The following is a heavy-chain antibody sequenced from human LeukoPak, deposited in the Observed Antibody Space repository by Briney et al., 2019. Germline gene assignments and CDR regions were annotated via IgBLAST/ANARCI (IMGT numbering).Heavy chain of an antibody. J-gene: IGHJ3*02. CDR2: ISSSSRYI. CDR3: ARDLIGSSHIDAFDI. Sequence: PGGSLRLSCGASEFSFSSYTMNWVRQAPGKGLEWVSSISSSSRYIYYADSLKGRFTISRDNAKNSLYLEMNSLRAEDTAVYYCARDLIGSSHIDAFDIWGQGTMVTVSS. CDR1: EFSFSSYT. D-gene: IGHD2-2*01. V-gene: IGHV3-21*01.